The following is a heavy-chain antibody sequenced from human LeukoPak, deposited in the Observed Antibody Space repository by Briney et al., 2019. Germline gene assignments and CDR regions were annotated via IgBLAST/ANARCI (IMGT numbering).Heavy chain of an antibody. CDR1: DGSFSDYN. V-gene: IGHV4-34*01. CDR2: IHHSGGT. D-gene: IGHD3-22*01. J-gene: IGHJ4*02. CDR3: VRNGYDSSGYHFCSDS. Sequence: SETLSLTCAVYDGSFSDYNWSWIRQSPGMGLEWIGEIHHSGGTNYSPSLKSRITLSVDPSKNQLSLRLGSVTAADTAVYYCVRNGYDSSGYHFCSDSRGRGTLVTVSS.